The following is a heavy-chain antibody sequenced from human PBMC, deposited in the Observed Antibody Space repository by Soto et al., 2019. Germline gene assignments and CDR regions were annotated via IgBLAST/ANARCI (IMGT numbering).Heavy chain of an antibody. D-gene: IGHD3-22*01. Sequence: VKLTCEAPFCTFAENVIRCLRQASAQGKEWMGWISAYNGNTNYAQKLQGRVTMTTDTSTSTAYMELRSLRSDDTAVYYCARDRRIERSSMIVVLYDAFYIWG. CDR3: ARDRRIERSSMIVVLYDAFYI. J-gene: IGHJ3*02. CDR1: FCTFAENV. V-gene: IGHV1-18*04. CDR2: ISAYNGNT.